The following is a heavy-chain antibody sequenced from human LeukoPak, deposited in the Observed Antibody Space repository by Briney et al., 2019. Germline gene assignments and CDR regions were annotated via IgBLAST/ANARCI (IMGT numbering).Heavy chain of an antibody. CDR2: TNNNGGST. D-gene: IGHD6-13*01. CDR1: GFIFSRYP. CDR3: ARVMKQQLVPSFDY. J-gene: IGHJ4*02. V-gene: IGHV3-23*01. Sequence: PGGSLRLSCAASGFIFSRYPMSWVRQAPGKGLEWVSSTNNNGGSTYYADSVKGRFTISRDNAKNTLYLQMNSLRAEDTAVYYCARVMKQQLVPSFDYWGQGTLVTVSS.